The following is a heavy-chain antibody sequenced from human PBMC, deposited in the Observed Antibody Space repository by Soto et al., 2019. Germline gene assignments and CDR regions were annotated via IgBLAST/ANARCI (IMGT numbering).Heavy chain of an antibody. V-gene: IGHV4-30-4*01. Sequence: SSETLSLTCTVSGGSISSGDYYWSWIRQPPGKGLEWIGYIYYSGSTYYNPSLKSRVTISVDTSKNQFSLKLSSVTAADTAVYYCAREPADVDTAMDPWSQGTLVTVS. D-gene: IGHD5-18*01. CDR2: IYYSGST. CDR1: GGSISSGDYY. J-gene: IGHJ5*02. CDR3: AREPADVDTAMDP.